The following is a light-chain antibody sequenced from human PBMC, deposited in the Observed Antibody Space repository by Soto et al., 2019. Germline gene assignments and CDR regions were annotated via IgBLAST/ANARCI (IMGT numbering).Light chain of an antibody. CDR1: SSDVGVYNL. CDR2: EVS. CDR3: CSYAGSSTHVV. Sequence: QSVLTQPASVSGSPGQSITISCTGASSDVGVYNLVSWYQRHPGKAPKVMIYEVSKRPSGVSNRFSGYKSGNTASLTISGLQAEDEADYYCCSYAGSSTHVVFGGGTQLTVL. V-gene: IGLV2-23*02. J-gene: IGLJ2*01.